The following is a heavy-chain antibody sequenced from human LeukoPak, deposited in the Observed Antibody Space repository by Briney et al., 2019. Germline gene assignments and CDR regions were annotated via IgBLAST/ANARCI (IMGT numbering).Heavy chain of an antibody. CDR1: GFTFDDYG. Sequence: GVLRLSCAASGFTFDDYGMSWVRQAPGKGLEWVANIKPDGSETSYVDSVKGRFTISRDNAKNSLYLQLNSLRAEDTAVYYCASVWVREPYFDYWGQGTLVTVSS. CDR2: IKPDGSET. D-gene: IGHD3-10*01. J-gene: IGHJ4*02. CDR3: ASVWVREPYFDY. V-gene: IGHV3-7*01.